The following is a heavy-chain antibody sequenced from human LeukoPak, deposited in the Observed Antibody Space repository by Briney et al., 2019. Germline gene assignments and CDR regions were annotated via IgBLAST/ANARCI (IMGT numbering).Heavy chain of an antibody. CDR3: ARASLNYDSSGYYYPPAFDY. Sequence: SETLSLTCTVSGGSISSYYWSWIRQPAGKGLEWIGRIYTSGSTNYNPSLKSRVTMSVDTSKNQFSLKLSSVTAADTAVYYCARASLNYDSSGYYYPPAFDYWGQGTLVTASS. CDR1: GGSISSYY. CDR2: IYTSGST. J-gene: IGHJ4*02. D-gene: IGHD3-22*01. V-gene: IGHV4-4*07.